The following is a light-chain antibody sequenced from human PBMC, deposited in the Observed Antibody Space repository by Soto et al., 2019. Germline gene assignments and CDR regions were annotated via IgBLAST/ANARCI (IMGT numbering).Light chain of an antibody. J-gene: IGKJ5*01. CDR1: QSVSRY. CDR2: DAS. Sequence: EIVLTQSPATLSLSPGERATLSCRASQSVSRYLAWYQQKPGQAPRLLIYDASNRATGIPARFSGGGSGTDFTLTISSLEPEDFAVYYCQQRSNWPPITFGQGTRLEL. V-gene: IGKV3-11*01. CDR3: QQRSNWPPIT.